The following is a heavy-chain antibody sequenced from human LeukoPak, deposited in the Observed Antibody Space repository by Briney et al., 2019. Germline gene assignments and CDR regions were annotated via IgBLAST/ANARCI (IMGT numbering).Heavy chain of an antibody. D-gene: IGHD6-13*01. CDR2: INPNSGGT. CDR1: RYTFTGYY. V-gene: IGHV1-2*02. J-gene: IGHJ4*02. Sequence: GASVKVSCKASRYTFTGYYMHWVRQAPGQGLEWMGWINPNSGGTNYAQKFQGRVTVTRDTSISTAYMELSRLRSDDTAVYYCARAIAAAGIGIDYWGQGTLVTVSS. CDR3: ARAIAAAGIGIDY.